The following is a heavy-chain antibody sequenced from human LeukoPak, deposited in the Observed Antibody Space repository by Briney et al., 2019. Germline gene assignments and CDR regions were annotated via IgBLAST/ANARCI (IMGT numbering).Heavy chain of an antibody. CDR2: TSGSGGET. J-gene: IGHJ4*02. Sequence: GGSLRLSCAASGFTFSGYAMSWVRQAPGKGLEWVSGTSGSGGETWYADSVKGRFTISRDNSKDTLYLQMNSLRAEDTAVYYCAKDYQTGQHDMFDYWGQGTLVTVSS. CDR3: AKDYQTGQHDMFDY. D-gene: IGHD3-9*01. CDR1: GFTFSGYA. V-gene: IGHV3-23*01.